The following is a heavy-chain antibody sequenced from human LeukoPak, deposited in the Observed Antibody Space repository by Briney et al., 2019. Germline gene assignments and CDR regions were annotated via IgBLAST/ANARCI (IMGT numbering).Heavy chain of an antibody. V-gene: IGHV4-59*01. CDR1: GGSISSYY. D-gene: IGHD3-10*01. CDR2: IYYSGST. J-gene: IGHJ5*02. CDR3: ARGHYGSGEGWFDP. Sequence: SETLSLTCTVSGGSISSYYWSWIRQSPGKGLEWIGYIYYSGSTNYNPSLKSRVTISVDTSKNQFSLRLSSVTAADTAVYYCARGHYGSGEGWFDPWGQGTLVTVSS.